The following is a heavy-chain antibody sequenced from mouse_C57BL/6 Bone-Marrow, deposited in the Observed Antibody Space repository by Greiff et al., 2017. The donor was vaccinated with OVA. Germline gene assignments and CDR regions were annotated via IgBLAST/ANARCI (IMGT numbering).Heavy chain of an antibody. V-gene: IGHV1-66*01. Sequence: VKLQESGPELVKPGASVKISCKASGYSFTSYYIHWVKQRPGQGLEWIGWIYPGSGNTKYNEKFKGKATLTADTSSSTAYMQLSSLTSEDSAVYYCARHGSSLFAYWGQGTLVTVSA. CDR2: IYPGSGNT. D-gene: IGHD1-1*01. J-gene: IGHJ3*01. CDR1: GYSFTSYY. CDR3: ARHGSSLFAY.